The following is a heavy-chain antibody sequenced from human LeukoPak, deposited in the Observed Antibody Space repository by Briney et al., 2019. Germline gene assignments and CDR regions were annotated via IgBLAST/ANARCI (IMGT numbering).Heavy chain of an antibody. CDR1: GFTFSSYG. D-gene: IGHD1-26*01. V-gene: IGHV3-30*02. Sequence: QSGGSLRLSCAASGFTFSSYGMHWVRQAPGKGLEWVAFIRYDGSNKYYADSVKGRFTISRDNSKDTAFLQMNSLTVEDTATYYCAGAISKGAGIDSWGQGTLVTVSS. J-gene: IGHJ4*02. CDR2: IRYDGSNK. CDR3: AGAISKGAGIDS.